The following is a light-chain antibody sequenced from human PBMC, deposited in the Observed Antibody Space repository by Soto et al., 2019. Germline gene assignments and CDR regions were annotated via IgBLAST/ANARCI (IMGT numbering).Light chain of an antibody. CDR1: QSISSY. V-gene: IGKV3-11*01. CDR3: QKYGSSPTT. CDR2: DAS. J-gene: IGKJ1*01. Sequence: LLPQSPVTLSLSPGERVALSCIASQSISSYLAWYQQKPGQASRLLIYDASNRATGIPARFSGSGSGTDFTLTISSLEPEDFAVYYCQKYGSSPTTCGKGTKVDI.